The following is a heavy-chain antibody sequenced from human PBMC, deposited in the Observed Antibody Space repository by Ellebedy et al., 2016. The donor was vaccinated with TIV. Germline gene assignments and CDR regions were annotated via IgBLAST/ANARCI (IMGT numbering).Heavy chain of an antibody. J-gene: IGHJ5*02. CDR1: RYTFTSYD. CDR3: AKSRFITTQNWFDP. D-gene: IGHD3-22*01. CDR2: MNPNSGNT. Sequence: ASVKVSXKASRYTFTSYDINWVRQATGQGLEWMGWMNPNSGNTGYAQKFQGRVTMTRNTSISTAYMELSSLRSEDTAVYYCAKSRFITTQNWFDPWGQGTLVTVSS. V-gene: IGHV1-8*01.